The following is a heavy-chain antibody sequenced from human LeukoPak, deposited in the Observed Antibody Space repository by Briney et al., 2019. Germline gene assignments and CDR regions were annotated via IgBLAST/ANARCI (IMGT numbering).Heavy chain of an antibody. V-gene: IGHV3-30*02. D-gene: IGHD3-9*01. CDR2: IWYDGRNQ. CDR1: GFTFSTYG. Sequence: PGGSLRLSCAASGFTFSTYGIHWVRQAPGKGLEWVVVIWYDGRNQYSVDSLKGRFTISRDNSKNTLYLQMNSLRTEDTAVYYCAKGFDFHFDYWGQGTLVTVSS. CDR3: AKGFDFHFDY. J-gene: IGHJ4*02.